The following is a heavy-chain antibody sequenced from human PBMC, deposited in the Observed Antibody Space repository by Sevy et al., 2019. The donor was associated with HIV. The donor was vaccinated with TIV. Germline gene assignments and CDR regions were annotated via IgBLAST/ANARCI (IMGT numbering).Heavy chain of an antibody. J-gene: IGHJ4*02. D-gene: IGHD5-18*01. V-gene: IGHV3-23*01. CDR1: GITVSSNY. CDR2: ISGSGNSA. CDR3: AKGGRSYGDSYFDH. Sequence: GGSLRLSCAVSGITVSSNYMTWVRQAPGKGLEWVSVISGSGNSAYYADSVKGRFTISRDNSKNTLSLQMNSLRAEDTAVYYCAKGGRSYGDSYFDHWGQGTLVTVSS.